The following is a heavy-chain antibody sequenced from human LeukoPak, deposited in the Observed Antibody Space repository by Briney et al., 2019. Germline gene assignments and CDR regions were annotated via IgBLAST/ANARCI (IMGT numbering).Heavy chain of an antibody. Sequence: TTGGSLRLSCGASGFTVSTYDMHWVRQAPGEGPEWIAYFGISGTIYYAASVRGRFTISRDSAKNSLHLEMNSLRVDDTAIYYCAGYGFYPYWGQGTPVTASS. V-gene: IGHV3-69-1*01. J-gene: IGHJ4*02. CDR2: FGISGTI. CDR3: AGYGFYPY. CDR1: GFTVSTYD. D-gene: IGHD5-18*01.